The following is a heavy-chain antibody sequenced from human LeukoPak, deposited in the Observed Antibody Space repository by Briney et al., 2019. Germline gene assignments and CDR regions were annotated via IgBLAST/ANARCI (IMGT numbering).Heavy chain of an antibody. CDR3: ARHWEGGYSYGYYFDY. CDR2: IYYSGST. D-gene: IGHD5-18*01. CDR1: GGSISSSSYY. Sequence: SETLSLTCTVSGGSISSSSYYWGWIRQPPGKGLEWIGSIYYSGSTYYNPSLKSRVTISVDTSKNQSSLKLSSVTAADTAVYYCARHWEGGYSYGYYFDYWGQGTLVTVSS. V-gene: IGHV4-39*01. J-gene: IGHJ4*02.